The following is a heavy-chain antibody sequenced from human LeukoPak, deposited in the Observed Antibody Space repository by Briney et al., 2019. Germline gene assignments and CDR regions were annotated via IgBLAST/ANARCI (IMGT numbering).Heavy chain of an antibody. V-gene: IGHV3-21*01. CDR1: GFTFSSYE. CDR3: ARSYYDFWSGYYTNYYYYMDV. CDR2: ISSSSSYI. Sequence: GGSLRLSCAASGFTFSSYEMNWVRRAPGKGLEWVSSISSSSSYIYYADSVKGRFTISRDNAKNSLYLQMNSLRAEDTAVYYCARSYYDFWSGYYTNYYYYMDVWGKGTTVTVSS. J-gene: IGHJ6*03. D-gene: IGHD3-3*01.